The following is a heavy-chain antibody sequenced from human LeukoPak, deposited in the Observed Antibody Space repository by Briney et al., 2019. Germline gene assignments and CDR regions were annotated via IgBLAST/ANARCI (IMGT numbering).Heavy chain of an antibody. CDR1: GYTFTSYA. CDR2: INAGNGNT. CDR3: ARADYGSGTIPWYYGMDV. Sequence: ASVKISCKASGYTFTSYAMHWVRQAPGQRLEWMGWINAGNGNTKYSQKFQGRVTITRDTSASTAYMELSSLRSEDTAVYYCARADYGSGTIPWYYGMDVWGQGTTVTVSS. J-gene: IGHJ6*02. V-gene: IGHV1-3*01. D-gene: IGHD3-10*01.